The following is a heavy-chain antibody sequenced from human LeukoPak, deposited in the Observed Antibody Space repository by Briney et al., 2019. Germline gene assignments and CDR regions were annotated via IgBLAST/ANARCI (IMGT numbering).Heavy chain of an antibody. V-gene: IGHV3-21*01. D-gene: IGHD6-13*01. CDR3: ARGGSSWFIDY. Sequence: GGSLRLSCAASGFTFSSYSMNWVRQAPGKGLEWVSSISSSSSYIYYADSVKGRLTISRDNAKNSLYLQMNSLRAEDTAVYYCARGGSSWFIDYWGQGTLVTVSS. CDR2: ISSSSSYI. CDR1: GFTFSSYS. J-gene: IGHJ4*02.